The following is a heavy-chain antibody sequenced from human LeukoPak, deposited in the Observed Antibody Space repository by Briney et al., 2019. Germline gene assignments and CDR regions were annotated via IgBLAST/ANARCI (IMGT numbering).Heavy chain of an antibody. Sequence: GGSLRLSCVASRFSFSNYAMSWVRQVPGKGLEWVSVISGTSGTTYYADSVKGRFIISRDNSKNTLYLQMNSLRAEDTAVYYCAREEGLLSKDTAMVTDDAFDIWGQGTMVTVSS. CDR1: RFSFSNYA. V-gene: IGHV3-23*01. J-gene: IGHJ3*02. D-gene: IGHD5-18*01. CDR2: ISGTSGTT. CDR3: AREEGLLSKDTAMVTDDAFDI.